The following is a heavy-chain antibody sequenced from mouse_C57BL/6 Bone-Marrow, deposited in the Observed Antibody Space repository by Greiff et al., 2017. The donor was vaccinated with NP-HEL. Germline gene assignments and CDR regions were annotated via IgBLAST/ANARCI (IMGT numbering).Heavy chain of an antibody. D-gene: IGHD1-1*01. CDR2: IDPSDSET. Sequence: QVQLQQPGAELVRPGSSVKLSCKASGYTFTSYWMHWVKQRPIQGLEWIGNIDPSDSETHYNQKFKDKATLTVDKSSSTAYMQLSSLTSEDSAVYFCARWTPRYYYGSSWYFDVWGTGTTV. CDR1: GYTFTSYW. J-gene: IGHJ1*03. CDR3: ARWTPRYYYGSSWYFDV. V-gene: IGHV1-52*01.